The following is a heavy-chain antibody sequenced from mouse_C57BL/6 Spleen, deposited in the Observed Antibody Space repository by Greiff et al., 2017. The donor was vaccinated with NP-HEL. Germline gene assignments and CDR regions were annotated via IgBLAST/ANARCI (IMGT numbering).Heavy chain of an antibody. CDR1: GFSFNTYA. V-gene: IGHV10-1*01. D-gene: IGHD2-3*01. J-gene: IGHJ4*01. CDR2: IRSKSNNYAT. Sequence: EVHLVESGGGLVQPKGSLKLSCAASGFSFNTYAMNWVRQAPGKGLEWVARIRSKSNNYATYYADSVKDRFTISRDDSESMLYLQMNNLKTEDTAMYYCVRHWDGYYVAMDYWGQGTSVTVSS. CDR3: VRHWDGYYVAMDY.